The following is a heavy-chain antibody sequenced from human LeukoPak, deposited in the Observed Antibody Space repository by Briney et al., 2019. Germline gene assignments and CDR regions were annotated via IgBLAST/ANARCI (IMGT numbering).Heavy chain of an antibody. CDR2: INHSGST. CDR3: ARATGYSSGWYEDY. V-gene: IGHV4-34*01. CDR1: GGSFSGYY. D-gene: IGHD6-19*01. Sequence: SETLSLTCAVYGGSFSGYYWSWIRQPPGKGLEWIGEINHSGSTNYNPSRKSPVTISVDTSKNQFSLKLSSVTAADTAVYYCARATGYSSGWYEDYWGQGTLVTVSS. J-gene: IGHJ4*02.